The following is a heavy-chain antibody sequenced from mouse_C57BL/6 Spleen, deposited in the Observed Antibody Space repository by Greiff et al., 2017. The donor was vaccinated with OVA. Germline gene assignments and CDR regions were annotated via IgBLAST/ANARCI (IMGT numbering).Heavy chain of an antibody. CDR2: IRNKANGYTT. Sequence: EVKVEESGGGLVQPGGSLSLSCAASGFTFTDYYMSWVRQPPGQALEWLGFIRNKANGYTTEYSASVKGRFTISRDNSQSILYLQMNALRAEDSATYYCARYLGMYYFDYWGQGTTLTVSS. J-gene: IGHJ2*01. V-gene: IGHV7-3*01. CDR1: GFTFTDYY. D-gene: IGHD4-1*01. CDR3: ARYLGMYYFDY.